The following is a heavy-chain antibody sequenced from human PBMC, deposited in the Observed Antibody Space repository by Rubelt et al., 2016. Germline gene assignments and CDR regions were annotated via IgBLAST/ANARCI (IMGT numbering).Heavy chain of an antibody. V-gene: IGHV4-38-2*02. CDR2: IYQSGTT. Sequence: QVQLRESGTGLVKTSEALSLTCTVSGYSVSTTYYWAWIRQSPGKGLEWIGRIYQSGTTYYNPSPQHRGTIPLDQTQNQLPVTRNAVTAADTAGDYGARAPVAYYHDISGSALFDYWGQGTLVTVSS. CDR1: GYSVSTTYY. J-gene: IGHJ4*02. CDR3: ARAPVAYYHDISGSALFDY. D-gene: IGHD3-22*01.